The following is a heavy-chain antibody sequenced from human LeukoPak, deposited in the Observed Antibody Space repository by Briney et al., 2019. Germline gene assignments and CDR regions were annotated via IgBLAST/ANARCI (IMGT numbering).Heavy chain of an antibody. CDR3: ARGYSYGFDY. Sequence: PSETLSLTCTVSGGSISSYYWSWIRQPPGKGLEWIGHIYYSGSTYYNPTLKSRVTISVDTSKNQFSLKLSSVIAADTAVYYCARGYSYGFDYWGQGTLVTVSS. CDR1: GGSISSYY. J-gene: IGHJ4*02. D-gene: IGHD5-18*01. CDR2: IYYSGST. V-gene: IGHV4-59*01.